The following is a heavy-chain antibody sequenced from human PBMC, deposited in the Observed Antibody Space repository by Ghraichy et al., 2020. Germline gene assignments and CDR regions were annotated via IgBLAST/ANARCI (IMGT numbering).Heavy chain of an antibody. Sequence: SETLSLTCTVSGASINTGGYFWSWIRQLPGKGLEWIGHIYYNGSTSYSPSLKSRLSISRDTSKKQFSLRLSAVTAADPAVYYCTREFSVYDRYFDYWGQGILVTVSS. J-gene: IGHJ4*02. CDR1: GASINTGGYF. V-gene: IGHV4-31*03. CDR3: TREFSVYDRYFDY. D-gene: IGHD5/OR15-5a*01. CDR2: IYYNGST.